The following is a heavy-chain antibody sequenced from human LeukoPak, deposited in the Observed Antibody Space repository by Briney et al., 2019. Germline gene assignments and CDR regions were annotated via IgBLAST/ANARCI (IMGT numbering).Heavy chain of an antibody. CDR3: ATYRQVLLPFES. CDR2: IFPSGGEI. V-gene: IGHV3-23*01. CDR1: GFTFSTFA. Sequence: GGSLRLSCAASGFTFSTFAMIWVRQPPGKGLEWVPSIFPSGGEIHYADSVRGRFTISRDNSKSTLSLQMNSLRAEDTAIYYCATYRQVLLPFESWGQGTLVTVSS. J-gene: IGHJ4*02. D-gene: IGHD2-8*02.